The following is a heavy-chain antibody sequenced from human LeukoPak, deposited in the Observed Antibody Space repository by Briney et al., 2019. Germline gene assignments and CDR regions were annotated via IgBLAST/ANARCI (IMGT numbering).Heavy chain of an antibody. Sequence: ASVKVSCKASGYTFTSYDINWVRQATGQGLEWMGWMNPNSGNTGYAQKFQGRVTITRNTSISTAYMELSSLRSEDTAVYYCATHCTNGVCYDYWGQGTLVTVSS. CDR2: MNPNSGNT. V-gene: IGHV1-8*03. CDR3: ATHCTNGVCYDY. CDR1: GYTFTSYD. D-gene: IGHD2-8*01. J-gene: IGHJ4*02.